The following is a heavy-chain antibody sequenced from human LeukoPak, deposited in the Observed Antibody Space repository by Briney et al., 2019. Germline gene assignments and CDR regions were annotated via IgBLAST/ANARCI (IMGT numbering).Heavy chain of an antibody. CDR2: IHYSGST. V-gene: IGHV4-59*02. J-gene: IGHJ4*02. Sequence: PGGSLRLSCAASGFTVSSNYMSWVRQAPGKGLEWIGYIHYSGSTNYNPSLKSRVTISVDTSKNQFSLKLNSVTAADTAMYYCARGRTRGAAAAVDYWGQGTLVTVSS. CDR3: ARGRTRGAAAAVDY. CDR1: GFTVSSNY. D-gene: IGHD6-13*01.